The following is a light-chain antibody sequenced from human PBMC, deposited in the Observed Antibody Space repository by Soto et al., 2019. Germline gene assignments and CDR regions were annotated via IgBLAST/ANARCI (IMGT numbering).Light chain of an antibody. Sequence: EIVLTQSPGTLSLSPGERFTLSCRASQSVTSSYIAWYQQKSGQAPRLLLYGASSTATGIPDRCRGSGSGTDFTLTISRLEPEYVAVYYCQQYGGLPTFGQGTKVDIK. J-gene: IGKJ1*01. V-gene: IGKV3-20*01. CDR3: QQYGGLPT. CDR1: QSVTSSY. CDR2: GAS.